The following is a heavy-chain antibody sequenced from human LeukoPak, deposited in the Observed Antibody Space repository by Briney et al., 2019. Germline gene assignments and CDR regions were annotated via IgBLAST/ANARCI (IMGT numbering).Heavy chain of an antibody. CDR1: GFTFSTSW. CDR2: IKEDGFEK. CDR3: ARDKKAGGYSSSGHFQH. Sequence: GGSLRLSCAASGFTFSTSWMSWVRQAPGQGLEWVAHIKEDGFEKYYVDSVKGRFTISRDNAKNSLYLQMNSLRAEDTAVYYCARDKKAGGYSSSGHFQHWGQGTLVTVSS. J-gene: IGHJ1*01. D-gene: IGHD6-6*01. V-gene: IGHV3-7*01.